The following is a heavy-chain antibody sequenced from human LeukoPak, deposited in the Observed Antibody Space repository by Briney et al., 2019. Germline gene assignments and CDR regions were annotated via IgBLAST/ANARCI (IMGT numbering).Heavy chain of an antibody. CDR1: GGSISSYS. D-gene: IGHD4-17*01. CDR3: PRLNPIYGDYTGGLFAA. V-gene: IGHV4-59*08. J-gene: IGHJ4*01. Sequence: PSETLSLTCTVSGGSISSYSWRWIRQPPGKGLEWVGYIYYSGSTNYNPSLKSRVTISVDPSKNQSSLKLTPWPAADTALYYCPRLNPIYGDYTGGLFAAWGQGTLVTVSS. CDR2: IYYSGST.